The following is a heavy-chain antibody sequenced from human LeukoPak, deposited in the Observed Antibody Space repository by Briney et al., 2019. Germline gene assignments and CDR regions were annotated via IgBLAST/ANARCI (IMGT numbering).Heavy chain of an antibody. CDR2: IIPIFGTA. CDR3: ARGGDIAAAGTYFDY. J-gene: IGHJ4*02. V-gene: IGHV1-69*13. Sequence: SVKVSCEASGGTFSSYAISWVRQAPGQGLEWMGGIIPIFGTANYAQKFQGRVTITADESTSTAYMELSSLRSEDTAVYYCARGGDIAAAGTYFDYWGQGTLVTVSS. D-gene: IGHD6-13*01. CDR1: GGTFSSYA.